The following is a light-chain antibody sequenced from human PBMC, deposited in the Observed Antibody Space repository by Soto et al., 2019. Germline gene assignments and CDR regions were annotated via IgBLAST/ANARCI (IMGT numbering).Light chain of an antibody. CDR2: EVS. J-gene: IGLJ2*01. V-gene: IGLV2-14*01. CDR1: SSDIGGYNF. Sequence: QSALTQPASVSGSTGKSITISCTGTSSDIGGYNFVAWYQQHPGKAPKLMIYEVSNRPSGVSNRFSGSKSGNTASLTISGLQAEDEADYYCSSYTSSITVVFGGGTKLTVL. CDR3: SSYTSSITVV.